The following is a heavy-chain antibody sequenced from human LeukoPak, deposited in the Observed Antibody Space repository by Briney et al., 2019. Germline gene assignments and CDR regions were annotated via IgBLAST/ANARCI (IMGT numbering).Heavy chain of an antibody. J-gene: IGHJ4*02. D-gene: IGHD1-26*01. CDR2: IYNPRRT. CDR1: GFSISSCGYY. V-gene: IGHV4-31*03. Sequence: SVTLSCTCTVTGFSISSCGYYWSWIRQYPGKGLERIGYIYNPRRTYYNPSLKSRVITSIDTSKNQFALRLASVTAADTAVYYCARDQSGSHRFDLWGQGTLVTVSS. CDR3: ARDQSGSHRFDL.